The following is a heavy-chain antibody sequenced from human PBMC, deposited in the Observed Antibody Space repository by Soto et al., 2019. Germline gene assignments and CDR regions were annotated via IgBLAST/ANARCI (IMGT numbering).Heavy chain of an antibody. V-gene: IGHV3-23*01. Sequence: GGSLRRSCVSSGIHFSSYAMSLVRQVPGKGLEWVSTISDAAGSAYYVDSVKGRFTISRDNSKKTLYLQMNSLRAEDSAVYYCARFRTVGNIVATSSYYYYGMDVWGQGTTVTVSS. CDR3: ARFRTVGNIVATSSYYYYGMDV. CDR2: ISDAAGSA. J-gene: IGHJ6*02. D-gene: IGHD5-12*01. CDR1: GIHFSSYA.